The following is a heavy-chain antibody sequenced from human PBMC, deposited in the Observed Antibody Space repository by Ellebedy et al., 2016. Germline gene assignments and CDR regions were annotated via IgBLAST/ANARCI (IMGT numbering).Heavy chain of an antibody. D-gene: IGHD3-22*01. V-gene: IGHV3-23*01. CDR2: ISGSGGST. CDR3: AKEDYYDSSGPFDY. CDR1: GFTFSNYA. J-gene: IGHJ4*02. Sequence: GGSLRLSCAASGFTFSNYAMNWVRQAPGKGLEWVSAISGSGGSTYYADSVKGRFTISRDNSKNTLYLQMNSLRAEGTAVYYCAKEDYYDSSGPFDYWGQGTLVTVSS.